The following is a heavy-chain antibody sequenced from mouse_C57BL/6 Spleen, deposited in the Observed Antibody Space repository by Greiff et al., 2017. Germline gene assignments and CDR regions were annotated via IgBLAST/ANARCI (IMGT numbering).Heavy chain of an antibody. CDR1: GYTFTSYW. D-gene: IGHD2-3*01. Sequence: QVQLQQPGAELVKPGASVKLSCKASGYTFTSYWMHWVKQRPGQGLEWIGMIHPNSGSTNYNEKFKSKATLTVDKSSSTAYMQLSSLTSEDSAVYYCARGYDGYLLYAMDYWGQGTSVTVSS. CDR2: IHPNSGST. J-gene: IGHJ4*01. V-gene: IGHV1-64*01. CDR3: ARGYDGYLLYAMDY.